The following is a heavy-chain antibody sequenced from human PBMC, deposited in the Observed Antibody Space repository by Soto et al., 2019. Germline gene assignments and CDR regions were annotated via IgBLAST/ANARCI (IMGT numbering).Heavy chain of an antibody. Sequence: QAQLQESGPGLVKPSETLSLTCTVSGGSVSSGNDHWSWIRQSPGNGLEWIGHIYHSGSANYNRSLKNRAAISVDTPKKQFSLRLSSVTAAATAVYYCAMESVQVGATVDWGQGTLVTVTS. CDR2: IYHSGSA. CDR3: AMESVQVGATVD. V-gene: IGHV4-61*01. J-gene: IGHJ4*02. CDR1: GGSVSSGNDH. D-gene: IGHD1-26*01.